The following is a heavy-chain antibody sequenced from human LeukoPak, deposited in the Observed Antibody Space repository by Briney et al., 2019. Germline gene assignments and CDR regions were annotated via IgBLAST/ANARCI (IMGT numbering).Heavy chain of an antibody. CDR2: IIPIFGTA. CDR3: ARDSGYCSSTSCYYYYYYYMDV. J-gene: IGHJ6*03. Sequence: SVKVSCKASGYIFTRYGITWVRQAPGQGLEWMGGIIPIFGTANYAQKFQGRVTITTDESTSTAYMELSSLRSEDTAVYYCARDSGYCSSTSCYYYYYYYMDVWGKGTTVTVSS. CDR1: GYIFTRYG. D-gene: IGHD2-2*01. V-gene: IGHV1-69*05.